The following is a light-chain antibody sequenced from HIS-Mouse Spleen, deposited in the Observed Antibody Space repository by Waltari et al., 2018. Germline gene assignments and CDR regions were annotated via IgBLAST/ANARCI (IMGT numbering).Light chain of an antibody. CDR2: DVS. Sequence: QSALTQPASVSGSPGQSITISCTGTSSAVGGYNYVPWYQQHPGKAPKLMIYDVSNRPSGVSNRFSGSKSGNTASLTISGLQAEDEADYYCSSYTSSSVVFGGGTKLTVL. CDR1: SSAVGGYNY. CDR3: SSYTSSSVV. V-gene: IGLV2-14*03. J-gene: IGLJ2*01.